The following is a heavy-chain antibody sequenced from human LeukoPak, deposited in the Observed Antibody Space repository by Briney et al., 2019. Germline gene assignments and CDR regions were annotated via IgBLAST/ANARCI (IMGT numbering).Heavy chain of an antibody. CDR3: AGGYYAMDV. V-gene: IGHV3-7*01. CDR2: IKQDGSEK. J-gene: IGHJ6*02. CDR1: GFTFNTYW. Sequence: GGSLRLSCEASGFTFNTYWMNWVRQAPGKGQEWVAYIKQDGSEKNYVDSVKGRFTISRDNAKNSLYLQMNSLRAEDTAVYYCAGGYYAMDVWGQGTTVTVSS.